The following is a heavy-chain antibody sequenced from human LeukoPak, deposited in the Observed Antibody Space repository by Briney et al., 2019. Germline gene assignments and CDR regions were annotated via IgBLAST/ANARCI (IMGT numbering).Heavy chain of an antibody. CDR2: ISWNSGSI. CDR3: AKDRTYSGSYAGAFDI. Sequence: GGSLRLSCAASGFTFDDYAMHWVRQAPGKGLEWVSGISWNSGSIGYPDSVKGRFTISRDNAKNSLYLQMNSLRAEDMALYYCAKDRTYSGSYAGAFDIWGQGTMVTVSS. D-gene: IGHD1-26*01. J-gene: IGHJ3*02. CDR1: GFTFDDYA. V-gene: IGHV3-9*03.